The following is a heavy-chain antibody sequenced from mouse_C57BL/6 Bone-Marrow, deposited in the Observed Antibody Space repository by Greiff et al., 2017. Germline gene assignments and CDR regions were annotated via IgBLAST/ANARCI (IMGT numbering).Heavy chain of an antibody. CDR3: TRRTGTLYFDV. CDR1: GYTFTDYE. V-gene: IGHV1-15*01. D-gene: IGHD4-1*01. CDR2: IDPETGGT. J-gene: IGHJ1*03. Sequence: QVQLQQSGAELVRPGASVTLSCKASGYTFTDYEMHWVKQTPVHGLEWIGAIDPETGGTAYNQKFKGKAILTADKSSSTAYMELRSLTSEDSAVYYCTRRTGTLYFDVWGTGTTVTVSS.